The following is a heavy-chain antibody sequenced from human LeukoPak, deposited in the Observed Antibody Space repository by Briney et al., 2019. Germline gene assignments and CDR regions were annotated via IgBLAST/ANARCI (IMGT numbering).Heavy chain of an antibody. CDR3: ARESIRGSSSGWYNAPTRIWYFDL. CDR2: ISSSSSYI. V-gene: IGHV3-21*01. J-gene: IGHJ2*01. CDR1: GFTFSSYS. Sequence: GGSLRLSCAASGFTFSSYSMNWVRQAPGKGLEWVSSISSSSSYIYYADSVKGRFTISRDNAKNSLYLQMNSLRAEDTAAYYCARESIRGSSSGWYNAPTRIWYFDLWGRGTLVTVSS. D-gene: IGHD6-19*01.